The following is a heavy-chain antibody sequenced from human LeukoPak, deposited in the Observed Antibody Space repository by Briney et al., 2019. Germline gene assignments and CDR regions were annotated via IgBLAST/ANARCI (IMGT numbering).Heavy chain of an antibody. CDR2: IYSGGSA. V-gene: IGHV3-23*03. CDR3: ANSGYSYGSPLNY. Sequence: GGSLRLSCAASGFTFSSYAMSWVRQAPGKGLEWVSVIYSGGSAYYADSVKGRFTISRDNSKNTLYLQMNSLRAEDTAVYYCANSGYSYGSPLNYWGQGTLVTVSS. D-gene: IGHD5-18*01. J-gene: IGHJ4*02. CDR1: GFTFSSYA.